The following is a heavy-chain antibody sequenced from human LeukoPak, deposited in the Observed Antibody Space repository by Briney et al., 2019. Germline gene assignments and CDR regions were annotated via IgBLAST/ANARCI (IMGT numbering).Heavy chain of an antibody. CDR2: IKQDGSEE. D-gene: IGHD6-19*01. CDR1: GFTFSTYW. CDR3: ARDRRGSSGWYYSGA. J-gene: IGHJ4*02. V-gene: IGHV3-7*01. Sequence: HTGGSLRLSCAASGFTFSTYWMSWVRQAPGKGLEWVANIKQDGSEEYYVDSVKGRFTISRDNAKKSLHLQMNSLRAEDTAVYYCARDRRGSSGWYYSGAWGQGTLVTVSS.